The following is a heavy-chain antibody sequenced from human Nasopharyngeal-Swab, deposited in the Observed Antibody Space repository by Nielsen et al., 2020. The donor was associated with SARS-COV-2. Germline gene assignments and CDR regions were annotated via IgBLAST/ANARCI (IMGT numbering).Heavy chain of an antibody. CDR1: GGSISSNTYY. CDR2: IYYGGST. V-gene: IGHV4-39*01. D-gene: IGHD6-13*01. J-gene: IGHJ4*02. CDR3: ATLSSSWYEYYFDY. Sequence: SETLSLTCTVSGGSISSNTYYWAWIRQPPGKGLEWIGSIYYGGSTYYNPSLKSRVTISVDTSKNQFSLKLSSVTAADTAVYYCATLSSSWYEYYFDYWGQGTLVTVSS.